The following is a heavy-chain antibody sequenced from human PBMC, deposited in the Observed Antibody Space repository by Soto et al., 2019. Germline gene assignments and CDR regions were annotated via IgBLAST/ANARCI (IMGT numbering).Heavy chain of an antibody. CDR1: GGSISSYY. D-gene: IGHD1-26*01. CDR3: ASVGPTGYFDY. Sequence: SETLSLTCTVSGGSISSYYWSWIRQPPGKGLEWIGYIYYSGSTNYNPSLKSRVTISVDTSKNQFSLKLSSVTAADTAVYYCASVGPTGYFDYWGQGTLVTVSS. CDR2: IYYSGST. J-gene: IGHJ4*02. V-gene: IGHV4-59*08.